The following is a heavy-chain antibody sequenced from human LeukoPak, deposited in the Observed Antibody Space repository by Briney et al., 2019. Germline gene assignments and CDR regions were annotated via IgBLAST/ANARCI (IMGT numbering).Heavy chain of an antibody. CDR2: ISNSGSST. V-gene: IGHV3-23*01. D-gene: IGHD2-15*01. CDR1: GFIFSDYV. Sequence: PGGSLRLSCAASGFIFSDYVMSWVRQAPGKGLEWVSGISNSGSSTYYADSEKGRFTISRDNSKNLLYLQMNSLRAEDTAVYYCARDGGISYFDYWGQGTLVTVSS. J-gene: IGHJ4*02. CDR3: ARDGGISYFDY.